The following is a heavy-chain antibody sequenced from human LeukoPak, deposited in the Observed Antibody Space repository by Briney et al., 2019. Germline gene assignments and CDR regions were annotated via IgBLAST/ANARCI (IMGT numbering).Heavy chain of an antibody. CDR2: FDPEDGET. J-gene: IGHJ3*02. CDR1: GYTLTELS. D-gene: IGHD1-26*01. Sequence: GSVKVSCKVSGYTLTELSMHWVRQAPGKGLEWMGGFDPEDGETIYAQKFQGRVTMAEDTSTDTAYMELSSLRSEDTAVYYCATVDGSYYFRRDAFDIWGQGTMVTVAS. V-gene: IGHV1-24*01. CDR3: ATVDGSYYFRRDAFDI.